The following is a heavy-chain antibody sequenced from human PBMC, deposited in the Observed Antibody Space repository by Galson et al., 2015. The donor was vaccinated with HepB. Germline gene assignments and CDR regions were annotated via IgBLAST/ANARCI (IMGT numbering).Heavy chain of an antibody. Sequence: ALRLSCAASGFTFSSYSINWVRRAPGKGLEWVSSISSASASIYYADSVKGRFIISRDNANNSLYLQMNSLRAEDTAIYYCARSLYRSGWSCFDYWGQGIRVTVSS. J-gene: IGHJ4*02. CDR1: GFTFSSYS. V-gene: IGHV3-21*06. D-gene: IGHD3-3*01. CDR3: ARSLYRSGWSCFDY. CDR2: ISSASASI.